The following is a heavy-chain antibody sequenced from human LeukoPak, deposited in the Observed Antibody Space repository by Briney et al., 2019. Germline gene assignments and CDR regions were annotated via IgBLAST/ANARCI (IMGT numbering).Heavy chain of an antibody. J-gene: IGHJ4*02. V-gene: IGHV1-18*01. D-gene: IGHD3-9*01. CDR1: GYTFSNYG. CDR3: ARVDLLTGYYFFDY. CDR2: IRGDNGNT. Sequence: HGASVKVSCKASGYTFSNYGISWVRQAPGQGLEWVGWIRGDNGNTNYAQKLQGRVTMTTDTSTSTAYMELRSLGSDETAVYYCARVDLLTGYYFFDYWGQGTLVTVSS.